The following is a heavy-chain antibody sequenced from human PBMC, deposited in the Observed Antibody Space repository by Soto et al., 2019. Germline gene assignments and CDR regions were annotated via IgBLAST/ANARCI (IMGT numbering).Heavy chain of an antibody. Sequence: GASVKVSCKASGYTFTSYYMHWVRQAPGQGLEWMGRIIPSLGRANYAQKFQGRVTITADKSTSTAYMELSSLRSEDTAVYYCAREAVTIFGVVINYFDYWGQGTLVTVSS. CDR2: IIPSLGRA. J-gene: IGHJ4*02. CDR3: AREAVTIFGVVINYFDY. CDR1: GYTFTSYY. V-gene: IGHV1-69*04. D-gene: IGHD3-3*01.